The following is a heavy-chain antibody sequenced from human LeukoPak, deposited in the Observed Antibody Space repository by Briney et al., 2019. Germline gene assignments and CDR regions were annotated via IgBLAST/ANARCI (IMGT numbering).Heavy chain of an antibody. Sequence: PSETLSLTCTVSGGSISSYYWSWIRQPPGKGLEWIGYIYYSGSTNYNPSLMSRVTISVDTSKNQFSLKLSSVTAADTAVYYCARDADYDFWSGYYTNWGQGTLVTVSS. V-gene: IGHV4-59*01. CDR3: ARDADYDFWSGYYTN. D-gene: IGHD3-3*01. CDR2: IYYSGST. CDR1: GGSISSYY. J-gene: IGHJ4*02.